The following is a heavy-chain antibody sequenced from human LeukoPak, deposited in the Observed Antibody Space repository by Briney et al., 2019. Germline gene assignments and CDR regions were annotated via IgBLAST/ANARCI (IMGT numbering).Heavy chain of an antibody. J-gene: IGHJ6*03. CDR3: ARPRKHDYYDMDV. CDR2: INPSGTT. Sequence: GSLRLSCAVSGFTVSSNYMSWVRQPPGKGLEWIGEINPSGTTNYNPSLKGRVTISLDTSKNHFSLNLSSVTAADTAVYYCARPRKHDYYDMDVWGKGTTVTVSS. V-gene: IGHV4-34*01. CDR1: GFTVSSNY.